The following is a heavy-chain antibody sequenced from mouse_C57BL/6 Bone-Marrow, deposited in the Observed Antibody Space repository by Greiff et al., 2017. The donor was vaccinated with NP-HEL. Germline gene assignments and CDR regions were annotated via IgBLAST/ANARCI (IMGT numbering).Heavy chain of an antibody. D-gene: IGHD4-1*01. J-gene: IGHJ2*01. CDR3: FVNWDDY. CDR1: GYTFTSYW. Sequence: QVQLQQPGAELVRPGTSVKLSCKASGYTFTSYWMHWVKQRPGQGLEWIGVIDPSDSYTNYNQKFKGKATLTVDTSSSTAYMQLSSLTSEDSAVYYCFVNWDDYWGQGTTLTVSS. CDR2: IDPSDSYT. V-gene: IGHV1-59*01.